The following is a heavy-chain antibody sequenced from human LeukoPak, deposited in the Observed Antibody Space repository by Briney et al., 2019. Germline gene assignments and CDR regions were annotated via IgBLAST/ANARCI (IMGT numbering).Heavy chain of an antibody. J-gene: IGHJ4*02. D-gene: IGHD4-17*01. CDR2: VSHTGRT. V-gene: IGHV4/OR15-8*01. CDR1: GGSIYSPNW. Sequence: SETLSLTCVVSGGSIYSPNWWTWVRQPPGKGLEWIGEVSHTGRTNYHPSLQSRVSISLDESKNHFSLRVTSMTAADTAVYYCASRDDSGPYWGQGTLVTVSS. CDR3: ASRDDSGPY.